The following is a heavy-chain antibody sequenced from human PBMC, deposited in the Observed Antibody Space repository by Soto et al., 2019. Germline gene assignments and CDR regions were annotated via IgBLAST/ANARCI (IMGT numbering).Heavy chain of an antibody. J-gene: IGHJ4*02. Sequence: PSETLSLTCTVSGGSISSYYWSWIRQPAGKGLEWIGRIYTSGSTNYNPSLKSRVRMSVDTDRNSFSLRLDSVTAADTAVYYCARNFDIAATGTAFDSWGRESWSPSPQ. CDR3: ARNFDIAATGTAFDS. CDR1: GGSISSYY. V-gene: IGHV4-4*07. D-gene: IGHD6-13*01. CDR2: IYTSGST.